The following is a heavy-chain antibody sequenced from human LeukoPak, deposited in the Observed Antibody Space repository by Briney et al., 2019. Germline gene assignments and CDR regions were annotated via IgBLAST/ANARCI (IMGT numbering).Heavy chain of an antibody. J-gene: IGHJ4*02. CDR1: GGSISSSSYY. D-gene: IGHD2-2*01. V-gene: IGHV4-39*07. Sequence: SETLSLTCTVSGGSISSSSYYWGWIRQPPGKGLEWIGSIYYSGSTYYNPSLKGRVTISVDTSKKQFSLRLSSVTAADTAVYYCARYTPRYCSSTSCYYFDYWGQGTLVTVSS. CDR2: IYYSGST. CDR3: ARYTPRYCSSTSCYYFDY.